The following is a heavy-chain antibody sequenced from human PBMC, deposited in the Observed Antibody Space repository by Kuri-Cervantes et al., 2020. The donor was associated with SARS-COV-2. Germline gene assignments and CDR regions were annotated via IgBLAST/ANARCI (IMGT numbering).Heavy chain of an antibody. V-gene: IGHV4-30-2*01. CDR1: GGSISSGGYS. D-gene: IGHD6-6*01. CDR3: ARGAARPYYYYGMDV. CDR2: IYHSGST. Sequence: SETLSLTCAVSGGSISSGGYSWSWIRQPPGKGLEWIGYIYHSGSTYYNPPLKSRVTISVDRSKNQFSLKLSSVTAADTAVYYCARGAARPYYYYGMDVWGQGTTVTVSS. J-gene: IGHJ6*02.